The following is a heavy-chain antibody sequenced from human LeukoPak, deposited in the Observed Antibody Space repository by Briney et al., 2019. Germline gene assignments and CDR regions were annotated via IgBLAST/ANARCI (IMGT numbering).Heavy chain of an antibody. J-gene: IGHJ4*02. V-gene: IGHV4-39*01. CDR3: ASQWLAYYFDY. D-gene: IGHD6-19*01. CDR1: GGSISSNTYY. Sequence: SETLSLTRSVSGGSISSNTYYWGWIRQPPGKGLEWIGSIYYSGSTYYSPSLKSRVTISVDTSENQFSLKLSSVTAADTAVYYCASQWLAYYFDYWGQGTLVTVSS. CDR2: IYYSGST.